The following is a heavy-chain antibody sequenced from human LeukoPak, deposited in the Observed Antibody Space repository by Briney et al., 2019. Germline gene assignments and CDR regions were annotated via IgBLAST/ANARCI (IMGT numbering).Heavy chain of an antibody. J-gene: IGHJ4*02. CDR3: ARYYYDSSGYCDY. CDR2: IIPIFGTA. CDR1: GYTFTSYD. V-gene: IGHV1-69*05. Sequence: SVKVSCKASGYTFTSYDINWVRQATGQGLEWMGRIIPIFGTANYAQKFQGRVTITTDESTSTAYMELSSLRSEDTAVYYCARYYYDSSGYCDYWGQGTLVTVSS. D-gene: IGHD3-22*01.